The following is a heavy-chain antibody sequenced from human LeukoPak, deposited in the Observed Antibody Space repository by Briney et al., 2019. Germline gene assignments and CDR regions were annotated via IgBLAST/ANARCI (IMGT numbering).Heavy chain of an antibody. J-gene: IGHJ4*02. D-gene: IGHD3-3*01. CDR2: IYTSGST. CDR1: GGSISSYY. Sequence: PSETLSLTCTVSGGSISSYYWSWIRQPAGKGLEWIGRIYTSGSTNYNPSLKSRVTTSVDTSKNQFSLKLSSVTAADTAVYYCATEPYYDFWSGSLYYFDYWGQGTLVTVSS. V-gene: IGHV4-4*07. CDR3: ATEPYYDFWSGSLYYFDY.